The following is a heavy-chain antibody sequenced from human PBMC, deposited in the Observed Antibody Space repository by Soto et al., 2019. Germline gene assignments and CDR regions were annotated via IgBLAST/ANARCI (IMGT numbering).Heavy chain of an antibody. CDR3: ARKATVTTLFPMVLIFDP. CDR2: IYYSGST. Sequence: ETLSLTCSFSGGSIISYYWSWIRQPPGKGLEWIGYIYYSGSTNYKPSLKSRVTISVDTSKNQFSLKLSSVTAADTAVYYCARKATVTTLFPMVLIFDPWGQGTLVTVSS. J-gene: IGHJ5*02. CDR1: GGSIISYY. V-gene: IGHV4-59*08. D-gene: IGHD4-17*01.